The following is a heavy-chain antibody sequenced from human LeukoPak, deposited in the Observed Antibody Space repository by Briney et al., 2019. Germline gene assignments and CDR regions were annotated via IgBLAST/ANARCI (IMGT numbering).Heavy chain of an antibody. CDR2: IYTSGST. Sequence: SETLSLTCTVSGGSISSYYWSWIRQPAGKGLVWIGRIYTSGSTNYNPSLKSRVTMSVDTSKNQFSLKLSSVTAADTAVYYCARAGGFWSGNYFDYWGQGTLVTVSS. D-gene: IGHD3-3*01. CDR1: GGSISSYY. CDR3: ARAGGFWSGNYFDY. V-gene: IGHV4-4*07. J-gene: IGHJ4*02.